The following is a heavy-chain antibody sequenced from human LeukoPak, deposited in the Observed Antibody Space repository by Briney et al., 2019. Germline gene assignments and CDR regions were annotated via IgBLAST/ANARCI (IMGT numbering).Heavy chain of an antibody. CDR1: GFTFSNYW. J-gene: IGHJ6*03. D-gene: IGHD2-2*01. CDR2: INSDGTTT. CDR3: ASKPMYYYYYYMDV. V-gene: IGHV3-74*01. Sequence: GGSLRLSCAASGFTFSNYWMHWVRRAPGKGLVWVSLINSDGTTTNYADSVKGRFTISRDNAKNTLYLQMNSLRADDTAVYYCASKPMYYYYYYMDVWGKGTTVTVSS.